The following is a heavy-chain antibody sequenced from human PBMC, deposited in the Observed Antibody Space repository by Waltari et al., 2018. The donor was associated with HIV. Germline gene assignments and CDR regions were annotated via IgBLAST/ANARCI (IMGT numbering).Heavy chain of an antibody. V-gene: IGHV1-18*01. D-gene: IGHD4-17*01. J-gene: IGHJ4*02. CDR3: ARVAGGDYFDY. Sequence: QVQLVQSGGEVQKPGASVKVSCKATGYTFIDQGITWVRQAPGQGLEWMAWISPYNGNTDYAQRFQGRVSVTTDTSTNTAYMELRSLRSDDTAVYFCARVAGGDYFDYWGQGTLVTVSS. CDR1: GYTFIDQG. CDR2: ISPYNGNT.